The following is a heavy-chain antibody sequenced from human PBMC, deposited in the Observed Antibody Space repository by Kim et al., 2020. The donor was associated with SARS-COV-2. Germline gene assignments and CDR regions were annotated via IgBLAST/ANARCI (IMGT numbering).Heavy chain of an antibody. V-gene: IGHV3-64D*09. CDR3: VKSYYDSSGYYSPFDY. Sequence: SVKGRFTISRDNSKNTLYLQMSSLRAEDTAVYYCVKSYYDSSGYYSPFDYWGQGTLVTVSS. D-gene: IGHD3-22*01. J-gene: IGHJ4*02.